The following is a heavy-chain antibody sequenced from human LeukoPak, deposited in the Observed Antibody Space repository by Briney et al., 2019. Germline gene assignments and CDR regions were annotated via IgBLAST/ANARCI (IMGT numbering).Heavy chain of an antibody. Sequence: GESLRLSCVVSGFTFSDSSMTWVRQAPGKGLEWVAKMKEDGTEIYYVDSVKGRFTISRDNARNSLYLQMNSLRAEDTAVYYCATGGALRGYWVHWGQGTLVTVSS. D-gene: IGHD2-15*01. CDR2: MKEDGTEI. V-gene: IGHV3-7*01. CDR3: ATGGALRGYWVH. J-gene: IGHJ4*02. CDR1: GFTFSDSS.